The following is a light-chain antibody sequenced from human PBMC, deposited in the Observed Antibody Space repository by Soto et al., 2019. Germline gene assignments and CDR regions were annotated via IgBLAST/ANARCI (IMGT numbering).Light chain of an antibody. CDR1: QSVSNY. V-gene: IGKV3-11*01. Sequence: ENVLTQSPATLSLSPGDTATLSCRATQSVSNYLAWYQQKLGQAPRLLIYDASKRATGIPARFSGSGSGTDFTLTISSLEPEDFAVYYCQEYIQWPPGMFGPGTKVDIK. CDR3: QEYIQWPPGM. CDR2: DAS. J-gene: IGKJ1*01.